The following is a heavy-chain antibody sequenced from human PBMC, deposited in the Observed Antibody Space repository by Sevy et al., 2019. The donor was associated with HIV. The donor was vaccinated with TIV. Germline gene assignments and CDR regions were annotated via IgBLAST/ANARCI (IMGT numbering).Heavy chain of an antibody. CDR1: GYRFSSHW. J-gene: IGHJ4*02. CDR2: ISPLDSDT. Sequence: GESLKISCEASGYRFSSHWMAWVRQMPGKGLEWMGIISPLDSDTRYSPSFKGQVTISADKSIGTAYLQWRSLKASDTATYYCARLMTYYDGSAYTGDYWGQGTLVTVSS. CDR3: ARLMTYYDGSAYTGDY. D-gene: IGHD3-22*01. V-gene: IGHV5-51*01.